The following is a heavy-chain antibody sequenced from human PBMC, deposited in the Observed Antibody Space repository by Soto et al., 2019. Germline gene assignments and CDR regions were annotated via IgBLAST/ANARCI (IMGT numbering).Heavy chain of an antibody. V-gene: IGHV3-48*02. Sequence: GGSLRLSCAASGFTFSTYSMNWVRQAPGKGLEWVSYISGSSNTKYYADSVKGRFTISRDNAKNSLYLQMNSLRDEDTAVYYCARDQAEYIVATIGYDYWGQGTLVTVSS. D-gene: IGHD5-12*01. CDR2: ISGSSNTK. CDR3: ARDQAEYIVATIGYDY. CDR1: GFTFSTYS. J-gene: IGHJ4*02.